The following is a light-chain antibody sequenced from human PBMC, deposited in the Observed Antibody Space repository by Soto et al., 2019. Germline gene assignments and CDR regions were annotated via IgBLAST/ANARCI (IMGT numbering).Light chain of an antibody. J-gene: IGKJ4*01. Sequence: PGERATLSCRASQSVRSYLAWYQQKPGQAPRLLIYDAFKRATGIPARFSGSGSGTDFTLTISSLEPEDFAVYYCLQRSNWPSTFGGGTKVEIK. CDR1: QSVRSY. V-gene: IGKV3-11*01. CDR2: DAF. CDR3: LQRSNWPST.